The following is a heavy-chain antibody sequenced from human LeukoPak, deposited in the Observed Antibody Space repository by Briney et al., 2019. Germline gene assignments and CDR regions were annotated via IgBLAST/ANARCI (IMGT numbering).Heavy chain of an antibody. CDR3: ARDGTITFGGVIVIDY. CDR1: GYTFTSYY. Sequence: GASVKVSCKASGYTFTSYYMHWVRQAPGQGLEWMGIINPSGGSTSYAQKFQGRVTMTRDTSTSTVYMELSGLRSEDTAVYYCARDGTITFGGVIVIDYWGQGTLVTVSS. J-gene: IGHJ4*02. D-gene: IGHD3-16*02. V-gene: IGHV1-46*01. CDR2: INPSGGST.